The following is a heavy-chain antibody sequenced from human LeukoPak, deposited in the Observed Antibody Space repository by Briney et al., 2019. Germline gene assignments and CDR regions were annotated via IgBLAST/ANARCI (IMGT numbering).Heavy chain of an antibody. CDR2: ISHSGST. D-gene: IGHD3-16*01. CDR1: GASISSYF. V-gene: IGHV4-59*08. J-gene: IGHJ3*02. CDR3: ARHLGGEDAFDI. Sequence: SETLSLTCTVSGASISSYFWSWIRQPPGKGLEWIGYISHSGSTNYNPSLKSRVTISVDTSKNQFSLTLSSVTAADTAVYYCARHLGGEDAFDIWGQGTMVTVSS.